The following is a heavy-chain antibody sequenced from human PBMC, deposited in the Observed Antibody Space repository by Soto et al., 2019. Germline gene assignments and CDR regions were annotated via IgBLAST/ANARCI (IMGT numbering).Heavy chain of an antibody. D-gene: IGHD3-10*01. Sequence: GGSLRLSCAASGFTFSSYAMSWVRQAPGKGLEWVSAISGSGGSTYYADSVKGRFTISRDNSKNTLYLQMNSLRAEDTAVYYCAKGILFSRWFGQGSSDYWGQGTLVTVSS. CDR3: AKGILFSRWFGQGSSDY. J-gene: IGHJ4*02. V-gene: IGHV3-23*01. CDR1: GFTFSSYA. CDR2: ISGSGGST.